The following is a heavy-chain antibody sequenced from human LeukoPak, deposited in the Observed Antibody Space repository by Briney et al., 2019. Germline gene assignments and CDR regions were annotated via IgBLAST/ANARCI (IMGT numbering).Heavy chain of an antibody. CDR1: GGSISSSSYY. D-gene: IGHD2-15*01. CDR2: IYYSGST. V-gene: IGHV4-39*01. Sequence: PSETLSLTCTVSGGSISSSSYYWGWIRQSPGTGLEWIGSIYYSGSTYYNPSLKSRVTISVDTSKNQFSLKLSSVTAADTAVYYCARRRRHCSGGRCYRDFDYWGQGTLVTVSS. CDR3: ARRRRHCSGGRCYRDFDY. J-gene: IGHJ4*02.